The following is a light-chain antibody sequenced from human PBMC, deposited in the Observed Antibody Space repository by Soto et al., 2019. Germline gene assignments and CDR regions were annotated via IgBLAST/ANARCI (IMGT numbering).Light chain of an antibody. CDR2: DVS. V-gene: IGLV2-14*03. CDR1: SSDVGNYNY. J-gene: IGLJ1*01. CDR3: QSYDSSLSYV. Sequence: QSALTQPASVSGSPGQSITISCTGASSDVGNYNYVSWYQQHPGKAPKLIIYDVSNRPSGVSNRFSGSKSGNTASLTISGLQAEDEADYYCQSYDSSLSYVFXTGTKLTVL.